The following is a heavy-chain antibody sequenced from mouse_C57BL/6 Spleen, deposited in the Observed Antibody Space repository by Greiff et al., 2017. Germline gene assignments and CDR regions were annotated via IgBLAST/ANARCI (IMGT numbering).Heavy chain of an antibody. CDR3: ARYNGSSYWYFEV. J-gene: IGHJ1*03. CDR1: GYAFSSSW. D-gene: IGHD1-1*01. V-gene: IGHV1-82*01. Sequence: VQLQQSGPELVKPGASVKISCKASGYAFSSSWMNWVKQRPGKGLAWIGRIYPGDGDTNYNGKFKGKATQTADKSSITAYMQLSNLTSEDSAVYFGARYNGSSYWYFEVWGTGTTVTVSS. CDR2: IYPGDGDT.